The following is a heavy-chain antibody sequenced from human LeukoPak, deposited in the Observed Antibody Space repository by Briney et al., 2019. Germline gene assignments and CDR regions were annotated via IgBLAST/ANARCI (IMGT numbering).Heavy chain of an antibody. J-gene: IGHJ6*02. CDR2: ILPILGIA. Sequence: ASVKVSCKASGGTFSSYAISWVRQAPGKGLEWMGRILPILGIANYAQKFQGRVTITADKSTSTAYMELSSLRSEDTAVYYCARDKACSGGSCYVYYGMDVWGQGTTVTVSS. CDR3: ARDKACSGGSCYVYYGMDV. D-gene: IGHD2-15*01. V-gene: IGHV1-69*04. CDR1: GGTFSSYA.